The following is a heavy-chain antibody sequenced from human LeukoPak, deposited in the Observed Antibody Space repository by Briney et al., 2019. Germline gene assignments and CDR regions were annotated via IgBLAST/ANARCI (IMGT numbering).Heavy chain of an antibody. Sequence: GGSLRLSCAASGFTFSSYAMSWVRQAPGKGLEWVSAISGSGGSTYYADSVKGRFTISRDNSKNTLYLQMNSLRAEDTAVYYCAKARGLVITLNWFDPWGQGTLVTVSS. CDR2: ISGSGGST. D-gene: IGHD3-22*01. J-gene: IGHJ5*02. V-gene: IGHV3-23*01. CDR1: GFTFSSYA. CDR3: AKARGLVITLNWFDP.